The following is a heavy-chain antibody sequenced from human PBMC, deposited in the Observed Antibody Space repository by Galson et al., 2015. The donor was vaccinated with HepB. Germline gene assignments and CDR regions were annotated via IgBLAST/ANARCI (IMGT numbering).Heavy chain of an antibody. J-gene: IGHJ6*03. CDR2: IKQDGSEE. Sequence: SLRLSCAASGFAFSAYWMSWVRQAPGKGLEWVANIKQDGSEEYSLDSVKGRFTISRDNAKNSLYLQINSLRAEDTAVYYCARETRDYDYWSGVHYYYFHVWGTGTTLTVSS. D-gene: IGHD3-3*01. V-gene: IGHV3-7*01. CDR1: GFAFSAYW. CDR3: ARETRDYDYWSGVHYYYFHV.